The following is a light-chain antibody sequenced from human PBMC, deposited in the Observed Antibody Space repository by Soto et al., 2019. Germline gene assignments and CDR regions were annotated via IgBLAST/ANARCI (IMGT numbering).Light chain of an antibody. CDR3: QQRSNWPPFT. V-gene: IGKV3-11*01. CDR2: DAS. J-gene: IGKJ3*01. CDR1: RSVSRY. Sequence: EIVLTQSPATLSLSPGERATLSCRSSRSVSRYLAWYQQKPGQAPRLLIFDASNRATGIPARFSGSGSGTEFTLTISSLEPEDLAVYYCQQRSNWPPFTFGPGTKVEIK.